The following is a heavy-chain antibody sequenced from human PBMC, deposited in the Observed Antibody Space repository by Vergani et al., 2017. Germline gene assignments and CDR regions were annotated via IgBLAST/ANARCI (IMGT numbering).Heavy chain of an antibody. J-gene: IGHJ3*02. CDR1: GFTFSSYA. Sequence: EVQLLESGGGLVQPGGSLRLSCAASGFTFSSYAMSWVRQAPGKGLEWVSAISGSGGSTYYADSVKGRFTISRDNSKNTLYLQMNSLRAEDTAVYYCAKDVRYCSGGSCYSYAFDIWGQGTMVTVSS. CDR2: ISGSGGST. D-gene: IGHD2-15*01. CDR3: AKDVRYCSGGSCYSYAFDI. V-gene: IGHV3-23*01.